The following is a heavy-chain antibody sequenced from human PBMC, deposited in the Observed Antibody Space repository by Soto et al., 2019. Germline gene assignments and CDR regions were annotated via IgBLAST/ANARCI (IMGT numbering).Heavy chain of an antibody. CDR1: GYSLTELS. CDR3: ARGLVVPAGIRYYYYGMDV. CDR2: IIPIFNTA. Sequence: SVKVSCKVSGYSLTELSIHWVRQAPGEGLEWMGGIIPIFNTANYAQKFQGRVTITADKSTSTAYMELSSLRSEDTAVYYCARGLVVPAGIRYYYYGMDVWGQGTTVTVSS. J-gene: IGHJ6*02. D-gene: IGHD2-2*01. V-gene: IGHV1-69*06.